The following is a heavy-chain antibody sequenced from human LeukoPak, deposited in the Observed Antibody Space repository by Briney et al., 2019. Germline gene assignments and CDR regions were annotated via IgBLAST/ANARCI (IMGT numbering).Heavy chain of an antibody. D-gene: IGHD5-12*01. CDR2: INHSGST. CDR1: VGSFSGYY. Sequence: PSAPLPFTSAVYVGSFSGYYWCWLRPPPGKGLEWIGIINHSGSTNYNPSLKSRFTISVDTSKNPFSLQLSSVTAADTAVYYCARGKGSGYDVLYRSWYVDYWGQGTLVTVSS. CDR3: ARGKGSGYDVLYRSWYVDY. V-gene: IGHV4-34*01. J-gene: IGHJ4*02.